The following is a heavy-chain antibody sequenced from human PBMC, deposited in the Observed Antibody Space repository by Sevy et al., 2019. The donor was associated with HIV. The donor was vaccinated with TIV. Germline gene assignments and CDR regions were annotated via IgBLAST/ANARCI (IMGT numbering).Heavy chain of an antibody. Sequence: ASVKVSCKASGYTFTSYGISWVRQAPGQGLEWMGGISAYNGTTNYAQKLQGRVTMTTDTSTRTAYMELGSLGSDDTAVYYCAGDNRIAAAGTCMDVWGQGTTVTVSS. D-gene: IGHD6-13*01. CDR3: AGDNRIAAAGTCMDV. V-gene: IGHV1-18*01. CDR1: GYTFTSYG. J-gene: IGHJ6*02. CDR2: ISAYNGTT.